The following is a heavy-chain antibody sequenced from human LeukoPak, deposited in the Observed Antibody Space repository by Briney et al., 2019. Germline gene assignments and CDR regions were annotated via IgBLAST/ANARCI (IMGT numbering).Heavy chain of an antibody. CDR1: RFTFSSYS. CDR3: ARAPVRGAFDL. Sequence: GGSLRLSCAASRFTFSSYSMNWVRQAPGKGLEWVSSISSRSSYIYYADSLKGRLTISRDNAKNSLYLQMNSLRVEDTAVYYCARAPVRGAFDLWGQGTMVTVSS. D-gene: IGHD3-10*01. V-gene: IGHV3-21*01. J-gene: IGHJ3*01. CDR2: ISSRSSYI.